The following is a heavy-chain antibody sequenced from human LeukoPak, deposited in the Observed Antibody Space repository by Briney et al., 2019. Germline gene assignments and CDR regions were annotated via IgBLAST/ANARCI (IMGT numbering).Heavy chain of an antibody. CDR2: ISYDGSNK. J-gene: IGHJ4*02. D-gene: IGHD3-10*01. CDR1: GFTFSSYG. V-gene: IGHV3-30*18. Sequence: GGSLRLSCAASGFTFSSYGMHWVRQAPGKGLEWVAVISYDGSNKYYADSVKGRFTISRDNSKNTLYLQMNSLRAEDTAVYYCAKDMGHGSARHLDYWGQGTLVTVSS. CDR3: AKDMGHGSARHLDY.